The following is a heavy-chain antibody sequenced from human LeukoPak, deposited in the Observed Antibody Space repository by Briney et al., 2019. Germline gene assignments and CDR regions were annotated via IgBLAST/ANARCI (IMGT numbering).Heavy chain of an antibody. CDR1: GGSITSSSYY. J-gene: IGHJ6*03. V-gene: IGHV4-39*01. CDR2: IYYGGST. D-gene: IGHD3-10*01. Sequence: SSETLSLTCTVSGGSITSSSYYWGWIRQPPGKGLEWIGSIYYGGSTYYNPSLKSRVTISVDTSKNQFSLKLSSVTAADTAVYYCASPPMVRGTYYFYYYMDVWGKGTTVTVSS. CDR3: ASPPMVRGTYYFYYYMDV.